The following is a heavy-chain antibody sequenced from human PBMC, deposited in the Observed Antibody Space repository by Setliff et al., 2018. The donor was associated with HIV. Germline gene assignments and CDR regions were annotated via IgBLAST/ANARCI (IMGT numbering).Heavy chain of an antibody. V-gene: IGHV1-18*01. CDR3: ARVPYRSAWFSGGHDAFDS. J-gene: IGHJ3*02. D-gene: IGHD6-19*01. Sequence: ASVKVSCKASGYTFTSYGISWVRQAPGQGLEWMGWISGFNGNTKYAQSFQDRVAMTTETATSTAYMEMRSLRSDDTAVYFCARVPYRSAWFSGGHDAFDSWGQGTMVTVSS. CDR2: ISGFNGNT. CDR1: GYTFTSYG.